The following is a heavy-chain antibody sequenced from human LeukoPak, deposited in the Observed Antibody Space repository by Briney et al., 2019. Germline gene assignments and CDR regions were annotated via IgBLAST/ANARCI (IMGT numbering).Heavy chain of an antibody. CDR2: IIPIFGTA. D-gene: IGHD6-13*01. CDR3: ARAADY. V-gene: IGHV1-69*05. Sequence: AASVKVSCKASGGTFSSYAISWVRQAPGQGLEWMGGIIPIFGTANYAQKFQGRVTMTRDMSTSTVYMELSSLRSEDTAVYYCARAADYWGQGTLVTVSS. CDR1: GGTFSSYA. J-gene: IGHJ4*02.